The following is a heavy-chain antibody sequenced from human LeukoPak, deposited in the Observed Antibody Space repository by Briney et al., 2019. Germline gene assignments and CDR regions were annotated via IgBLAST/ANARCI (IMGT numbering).Heavy chain of an antibody. Sequence: ASVKVSCKASGYTFTSYAMNWVRQAPGQGLEWMGWISAYNGNTNYAQKLQGRVTMTTDTSTSTAYMELRSLRSDDTAVYYCARDHPQILRYFDWLLRRGLDYWGQGTLVTVSS. J-gene: IGHJ4*02. V-gene: IGHV1-18*01. CDR3: ARDHPQILRYFDWLLRRGLDY. D-gene: IGHD3-9*01. CDR2: ISAYNGNT. CDR1: GYTFTSYA.